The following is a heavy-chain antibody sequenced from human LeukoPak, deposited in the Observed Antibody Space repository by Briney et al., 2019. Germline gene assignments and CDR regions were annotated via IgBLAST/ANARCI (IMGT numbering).Heavy chain of an antibody. V-gene: IGHV5-51*01. CDR3: ARRMEAVAGPTDY. CDR1: EYSFPNYC. J-gene: IGHJ4*02. D-gene: IGHD6-19*01. CDR2: IYPGDSDT. Sequence: GESLKISCKHSEYSFPNYCIGWVRQMPGKGLEWMGIIYPGDSDTRYSPSFQGQVTISADKSISTAYLQWSSLKASDTAMYYCARRMEAVAGPTDYWGQGTLVTVSS.